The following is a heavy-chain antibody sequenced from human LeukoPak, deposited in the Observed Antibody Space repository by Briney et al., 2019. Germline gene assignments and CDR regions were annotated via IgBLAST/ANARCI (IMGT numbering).Heavy chain of an antibody. CDR3: ARDRGPYSGYDSYYFDY. Sequence: SQTLSLTCIVSGGSISSGGYYWSWMRQHPGKGLEWIGYIYYSGSTYYNPSLKSRVTISVDTSKNQFSLKLSSVTAADTAVYYCARDRGPYSGYDSYYFDYWGQGTLVTVSS. V-gene: IGHV4-31*03. D-gene: IGHD5-12*01. J-gene: IGHJ4*02. CDR2: IYYSGST. CDR1: GGSISSGGYY.